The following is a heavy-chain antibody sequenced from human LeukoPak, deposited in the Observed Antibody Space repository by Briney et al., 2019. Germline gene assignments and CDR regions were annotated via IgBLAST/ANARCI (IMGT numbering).Heavy chain of an antibody. V-gene: IGHV3-74*01. J-gene: IGHJ4*02. CDR2: INGDGSSA. Sequence: GGSLRLSCAASGFSVTGFYMHWVRQAPGKGLVWVSRINGDGSSATYADSVKGRFTISRDAAENTVQPQMDSLRTEDTAVYYYARSPSGWSWFDNWGQGLLVTVSS. D-gene: IGHD6-19*01. CDR1: GFSVTGFY. CDR3: ARSPSGWSWFDN.